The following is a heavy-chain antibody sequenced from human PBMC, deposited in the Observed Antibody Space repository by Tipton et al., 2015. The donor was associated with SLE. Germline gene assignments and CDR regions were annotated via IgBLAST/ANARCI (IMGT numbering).Heavy chain of an antibody. CDR2: ISWNSGSL. V-gene: IGHV3-9*01. CDR3: ARELTDTYSKGWYFDL. J-gene: IGHJ2*01. D-gene: IGHD1-26*01. Sequence: SLRLSCAASGFTFDDYAMHWVRQTPGKGLEWVSGISWNSGSLDYADSVKGRFTISRDNAKNSLYLQMNSLRVGDTAVYYCARELTDTYSKGWYFDLWGRGTLVTVSS. CDR1: GFTFDDYA.